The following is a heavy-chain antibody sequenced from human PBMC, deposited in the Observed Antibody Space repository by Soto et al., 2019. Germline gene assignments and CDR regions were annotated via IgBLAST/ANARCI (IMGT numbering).Heavy chain of an antibody. J-gene: IGHJ5*02. CDR2: ISYDGSNK. CDR3: ARGSYDYVWGSSVNWFYP. Sequence: GGSLRLSCAASGFTFSSYAMYWVRQAPGKGLEWVAVISYDGSNKYYADSVKGRFTISRDNSKNTLYLQMNSLRAEDTAVYYCARGSYDYVWGSSVNWFYPWGQGTLVTVSS. D-gene: IGHD3-16*01. V-gene: IGHV3-30-3*01. CDR1: GFTFSSYA.